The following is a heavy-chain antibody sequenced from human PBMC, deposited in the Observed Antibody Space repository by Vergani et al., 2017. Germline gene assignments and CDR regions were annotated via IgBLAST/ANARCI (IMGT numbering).Heavy chain of an antibody. V-gene: IGHV3-33*01. CDR3: ARDRPRCRSTTCSFDAFDI. CDR1: GFTFSTYG. CDR2: LWYDGKYK. Sequence: QVQLVESGGGVVQPGRSLRLSCVASGFTFSTYGMYWVRQAPGKGLEGVAALWYDGKYKYYADSVKGRFSVSRDNSQNTLSLQMNSLRGEDTAVYYGARDRPRCRSTTCSFDAFDIWGQGTMVTVSS. D-gene: IGHD2-2*01. J-gene: IGHJ3*02.